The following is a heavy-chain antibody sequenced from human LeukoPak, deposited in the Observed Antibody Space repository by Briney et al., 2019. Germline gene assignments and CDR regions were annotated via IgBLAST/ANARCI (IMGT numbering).Heavy chain of an antibody. CDR3: ARSGRDGYLSTRPVDY. D-gene: IGHD5-24*01. CDR1: GVSMSSGGYY. J-gene: IGHJ4*02. V-gene: IGHV4-31*03. Sequence: SETVSLTCTVSGVSMSSGGYYWRRIRQHPGEGLEGIGYIYYSGSTYYHPSLKSRVTMSVDTSKNQFSLKLSSVTGADTAVYYCARSGRDGYLSTRPVDYWGQGTLVTVSS. CDR2: IYYSGST.